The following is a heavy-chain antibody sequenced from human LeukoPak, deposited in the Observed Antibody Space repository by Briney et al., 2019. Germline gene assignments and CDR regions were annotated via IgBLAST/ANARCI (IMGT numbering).Heavy chain of an antibody. V-gene: IGHV1-8*01. CDR1: GYTFTSYD. J-gene: IGHJ4*02. D-gene: IGHD3-10*02. CDR2: MNPNSGNT. CDR3: ARGLPYRATTFGY. Sequence: ASVKVSCKASGYTFTSYDINWVRQATGQGLEWMGWMNPNSGNTGYAQKFQGRVTMTRNTSISTAYMELSSLRSEGTAVYYRARGLPYRATTFGYWGQGTLVTVSS.